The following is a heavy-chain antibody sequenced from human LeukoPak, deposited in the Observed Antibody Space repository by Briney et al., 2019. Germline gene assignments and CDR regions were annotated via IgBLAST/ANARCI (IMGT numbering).Heavy chain of an antibody. J-gene: IGHJ4*02. CDR2: ISSDGSTT. D-gene: IGHD6-19*01. V-gene: IGHV3-74*01. Sequence: QPGGSLRHSCVASGFTISSYWMHWVRQAPGKGLVWVSRISSDGSTTNYADSVKGRFTISRDNAKNTLYLQMNSLTGEDTAVYFCARTAAGPEYWGQGTRVTVSS. CDR1: GFTISSYW. CDR3: ARTAAGPEY.